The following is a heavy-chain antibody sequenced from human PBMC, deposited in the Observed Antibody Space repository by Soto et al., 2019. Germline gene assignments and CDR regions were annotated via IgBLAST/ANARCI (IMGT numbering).Heavy chain of an antibody. CDR3: ARRYTIFGVVSDYFDY. J-gene: IGHJ4*02. CDR1: GYSFTSYW. V-gene: IGHV5-51*01. CDR2: IYPGDSDT. Sequence: GESLKISCKGSGYSFTSYWIGWVRQMPGKGLEWMGIIYPGDSDTRYSPSFQGQVTISADKSISTAYLQWSSLKASDTAMYYCARRYTIFGVVSDYFDYWGQGTLVTVSS. D-gene: IGHD3-3*01.